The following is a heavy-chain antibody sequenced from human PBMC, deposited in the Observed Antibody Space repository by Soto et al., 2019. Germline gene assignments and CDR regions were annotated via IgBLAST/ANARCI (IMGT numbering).Heavy chain of an antibody. Sequence: GESLKISCKGSGYIFTSYWICCFLQMPGKGLEWMGIIYPGDSDTRYGPSFRGQVTISADRSITTAYLQWSSLKASDTAMYYCARHPNGDYDFMDVWGRGTTVTVSS. J-gene: IGHJ6*02. CDR3: ARHPNGDYDFMDV. D-gene: IGHD1-26*01. CDR1: GYIFTSYW. CDR2: IYPGDSDT. V-gene: IGHV5-51*01.